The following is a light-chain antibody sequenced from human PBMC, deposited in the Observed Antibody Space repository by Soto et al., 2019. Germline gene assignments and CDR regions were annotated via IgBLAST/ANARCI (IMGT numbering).Light chain of an antibody. J-gene: IGLJ2*01. CDR1: SSDVGAHNY. CDR2: EVN. V-gene: IGLV2-8*01. CDR3: ISYAGTAYVA. Sequence: QSVLTQPPSASGSPGQSVTISCTGTSSDVGAHNYVSWYQQHPGKAPKLMIYEVNKLPSGVPDRFSGSKSGNTASLTVSGLHADDEADYYCISYAGTAYVAIGGGTKLTVL.